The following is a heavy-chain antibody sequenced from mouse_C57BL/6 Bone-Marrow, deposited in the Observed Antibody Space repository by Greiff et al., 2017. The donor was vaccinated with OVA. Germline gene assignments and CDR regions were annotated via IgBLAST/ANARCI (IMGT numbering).Heavy chain of an antibody. CDR3: ARGGNGGAWFAY. Sequence: VQLQQPGAELVMPGASVKLSCKASGYTFTSYWMHWVKQRPGQGLEWIGEIDPSDSYTNFNQKFKGKSTLTVDKSSSTAYMQLSSLTSEDSAVYYCARGGNGGAWFAYWGQGTLVTVSA. CDR1: GYTFTSYW. V-gene: IGHV1-69*01. J-gene: IGHJ3*01. CDR2: IDPSDSYT. D-gene: IGHD2-1*01.